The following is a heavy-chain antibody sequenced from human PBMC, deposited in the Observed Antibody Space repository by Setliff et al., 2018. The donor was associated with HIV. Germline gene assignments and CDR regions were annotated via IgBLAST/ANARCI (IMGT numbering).Heavy chain of an antibody. D-gene: IGHD1-7*01. J-gene: IGHJ6*03. CDR1: GASIGRRSDC. Sequence: SETLSLTCTVSGASIGRRSDCWGWIRQPPGKGLEWIGSFYYSWNTYYNPSLKSRVTISVDTSKNQFSLKVSSMTAADTAVYYCARNSENWNYPVEYYDYYMDVWGTGTTVTVSS. CDR2: FYYSWNT. V-gene: IGHV4-39*07. CDR3: ARNSENWNYPVEYYDYYMDV.